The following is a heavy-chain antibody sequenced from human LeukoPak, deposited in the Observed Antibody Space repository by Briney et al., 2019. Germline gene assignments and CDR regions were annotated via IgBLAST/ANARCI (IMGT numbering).Heavy chain of an antibody. D-gene: IGHD2-15*01. J-gene: IGHJ6*02. V-gene: IGHV3-74*01. Sequence: GGSLRLSCAASGFXFSNYWIHWVRQAPGKGLVWVSRIKSDGTSINYADPVKGRSTISSENAKNRLFLQMNSLRAEDTAVYFCARGHCSGGRCHSVGYYGMDVWGQGTTVTVSS. CDR1: GFXFSNYW. CDR2: IKSDGTSI. CDR3: ARGHCSGGRCHSVGYYGMDV.